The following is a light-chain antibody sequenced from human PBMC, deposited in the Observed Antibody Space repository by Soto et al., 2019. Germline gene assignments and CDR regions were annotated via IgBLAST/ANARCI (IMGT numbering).Light chain of an antibody. CDR1: HSISSW. J-gene: IGKJ1*01. Sequence: QLTQSPTKLSATVGDRVTITCRASHSISSWLAWYQQKPGKAPKLLIYDASSLESGVPSRFSGSGSGTEFTLTISSLQPDDCATYYCQHYNSYWTFGQGTKWIS. V-gene: IGKV1-5*01. CDR2: DAS. CDR3: QHYNSYWT.